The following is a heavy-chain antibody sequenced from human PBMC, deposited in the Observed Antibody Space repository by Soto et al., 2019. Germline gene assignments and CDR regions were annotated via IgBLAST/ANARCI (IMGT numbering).Heavy chain of an antibody. CDR2: INHSGST. CDR1: GGSFSGYY. CDR3: ARGSGQAYYGDPPYYGMDV. V-gene: IGHV4-34*01. Sequence: SDSLSLTCAVYGGSFSGYYWSWIRQPPGKGLEWIGEINHSGSTNYNPSLKSRVTISVDASKNQFSLKLSSVTAADTAVYYCARGSGQAYYGDPPYYGMDVWGQGTTVTVSS. J-gene: IGHJ6*02. D-gene: IGHD4-17*01.